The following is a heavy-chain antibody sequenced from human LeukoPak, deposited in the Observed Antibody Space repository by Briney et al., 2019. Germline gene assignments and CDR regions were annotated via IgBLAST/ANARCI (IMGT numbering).Heavy chain of an antibody. J-gene: IGHJ4*02. CDR3: AGDFWSGRFDY. Sequence: GGSLRLSCAASGFTFSTYSMNWVRQAPGEGLEWVSSITSSTNTIYYADSVKGRFTISRDNAKNSLYLQMNSLRAEDTAVYYCAGDFWSGRFDYWGQGTLVTVSS. D-gene: IGHD3-3*01. CDR2: ITSSTNTI. V-gene: IGHV3-48*01. CDR1: GFTFSTYS.